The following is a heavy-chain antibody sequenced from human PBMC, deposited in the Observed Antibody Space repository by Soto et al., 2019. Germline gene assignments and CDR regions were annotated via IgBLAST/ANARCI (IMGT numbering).Heavy chain of an antibody. CDR3: ARDLGVPGRPNTFDY. V-gene: IGHV1-2*02. Sequence: ASVKVSCKASGYSFTDYYIHWVRQAPGQGLEWVGWIAPNSGGANYAPKFQGRVTMTRDRSISTAYVELYILNSDDTAVYFCARDLGVPGRPNTFDYWGQGTLVTVSS. J-gene: IGHJ4*02. CDR2: IAPNSGGA. D-gene: IGHD3-10*01. CDR1: GYSFTDYY.